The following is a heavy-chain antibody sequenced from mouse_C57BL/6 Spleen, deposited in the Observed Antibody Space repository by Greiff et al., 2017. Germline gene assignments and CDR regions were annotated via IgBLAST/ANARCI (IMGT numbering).Heavy chain of an antibody. CDR2: IDPETGGT. Sequence: VQLQESGAELVRPGASVTLSCKASGYTFTDYEMHWVKQTPVHGLEWIGAIDPETGGTAYNQKFKGKAILTADKSSSTAYMELRSLTSEDSAVYYCTRRGYGNDYAMDYWGQGTSVTVSS. V-gene: IGHV1-15*01. D-gene: IGHD2-1*01. CDR3: TRRGYGNDYAMDY. CDR1: GYTFTDYE. J-gene: IGHJ4*01.